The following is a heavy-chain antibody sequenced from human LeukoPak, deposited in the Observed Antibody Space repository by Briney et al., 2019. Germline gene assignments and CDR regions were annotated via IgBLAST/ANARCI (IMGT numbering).Heavy chain of an antibody. CDR2: MNPNSGNT. J-gene: IGHJ4*02. D-gene: IGHD2-2*02. CDR3: ASVFYYWRRTSCDMWYVDY. Sequence: GASVTVSCTASGYTFTSYDINWVRQGTGQGLEWRGWMNPNSGNTGYAQKFQGRVTITTNTSISTAYLELSSLRSEAAAVTYCASVFYYWRRTSCDMWYVDYWGRGTLVTVSS. CDR1: GYTFTSYD. V-gene: IGHV1-8*03.